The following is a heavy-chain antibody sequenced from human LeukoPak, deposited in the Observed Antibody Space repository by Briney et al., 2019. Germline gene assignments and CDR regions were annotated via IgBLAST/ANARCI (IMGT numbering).Heavy chain of an antibody. CDR1: GGSISNYY. CDR3: ASSGYYYDY. D-gene: IGHD3-22*01. J-gene: IGHJ4*02. Sequence: SETLSLTCTVSGGSISNYYWSWIRQPPGKGLEWIGSIYYSGSTYYNPSLKSRVTISVDTSKNQFSLKLSSVTAADTAVYYCASSGYYYDYWGQGTLVTVSS. V-gene: IGHV4-39*07. CDR2: IYYSGST.